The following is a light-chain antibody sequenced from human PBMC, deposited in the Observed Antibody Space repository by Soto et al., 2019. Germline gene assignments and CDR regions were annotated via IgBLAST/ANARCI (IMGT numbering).Light chain of an antibody. CDR3: QQSYSTPRT. V-gene: IGKV1-39*01. CDR1: QSISSY. J-gene: IGKJ4*01. Sequence: DIQMTQSPSSLSASVGDSVTITCRASQSISSYLNWYQQKPGKAPKLLIYAASSLQSGVPSRFRGSASGTDFTLTIGGLQPEDFATYYCQQSYSTPRTFGGGTKVDIK. CDR2: AAS.